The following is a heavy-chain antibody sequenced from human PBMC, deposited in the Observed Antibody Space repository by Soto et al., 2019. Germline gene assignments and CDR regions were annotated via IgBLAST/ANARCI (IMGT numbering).Heavy chain of an antibody. D-gene: IGHD6-6*01. CDR2: INAHSGGT. CDR1: GFSLTGYY. V-gene: IGHV1-2*02. CDR3: ANGLTRQLAYSLDP. Sequence: ASVKVSCKASGFSLTGYYIHWLRQAPGQGLEWMGWINAHSGGTEYAQKFQGRVTLTRDTSIATAYLTLTSLTSDDTALYYCANGLTRQLAYSLDPWGQGTQVTVSS. J-gene: IGHJ5*02.